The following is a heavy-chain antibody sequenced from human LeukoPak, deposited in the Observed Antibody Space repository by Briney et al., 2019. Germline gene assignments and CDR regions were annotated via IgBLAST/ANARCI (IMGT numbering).Heavy chain of an antibody. V-gene: IGHV3-33*01. Sequence: PGGSLRLSCAPSGFIFSNYGMHWVRQAPGKGLEWVAIIWNDGSNKYYADSVKGRFTISRDNAKNTLYLQMNSLRVEDTAMYYCARGEYSSSWHSEYFHCWGQGTLVTVSS. D-gene: IGHD6-13*01. CDR2: IWNDGSNK. J-gene: IGHJ1*01. CDR3: ARGEYSSSWHSEYFHC. CDR1: GFIFSNYG.